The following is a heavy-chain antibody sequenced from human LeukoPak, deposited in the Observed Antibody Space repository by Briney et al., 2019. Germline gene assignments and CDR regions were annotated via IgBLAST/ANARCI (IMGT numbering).Heavy chain of an antibody. CDR1: GFTFSSQS. Sequence: PGGSLRLSCAASGFTFSSQSMNWVRQAPGKGLEWVSSISSGSSYIYYADSVKGRFTISRDNAKNSLYLQMNSLRAEDTAVYYCARDGESSGWEMRPDDAFDIWGQGTMVTVSS. D-gene: IGHD6-19*01. V-gene: IGHV3-21*01. CDR3: ARDGESSGWEMRPDDAFDI. J-gene: IGHJ3*02. CDR2: ISSGSSYI.